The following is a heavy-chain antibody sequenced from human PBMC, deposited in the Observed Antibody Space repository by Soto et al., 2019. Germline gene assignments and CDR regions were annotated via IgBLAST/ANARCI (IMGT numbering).Heavy chain of an antibody. V-gene: IGHV3-23*01. CDR2: ISGSGGST. D-gene: IGHD6-13*01. CDR1: GFTFSSYA. Sequence: EVQLLESGGGLVQPGGSLRLSCAASGFTFSSYAMSWVRQAPGKGLEWVSAISGSGGSTYYGDSVKGRFTISRDNYKNALYLQMNILSAEDTAVYYCAKENGNSSIWFEFDYWGQGTLVTVSS. J-gene: IGHJ4*02. CDR3: AKENGNSSIWFEFDY.